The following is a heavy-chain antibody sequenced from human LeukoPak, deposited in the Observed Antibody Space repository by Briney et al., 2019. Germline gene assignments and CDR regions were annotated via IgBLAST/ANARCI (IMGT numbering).Heavy chain of an antibody. CDR3: VRDVISSSCFDY. CDR1: GFTFSSYS. J-gene: IGHJ4*02. CDR2: ISSRSSYI. V-gene: IGHV3-21*01. Sequence: GGSLRLSCVASGFTFSSYSMNWVRQAPGKGLEWGSSISSRSSYIYYADSVKGRFTISRDNAKNSLYLQLNSLRAEDTAVYSCVRDVISSSCFDYWGQGTLVTVSS. D-gene: IGHD6-13*01.